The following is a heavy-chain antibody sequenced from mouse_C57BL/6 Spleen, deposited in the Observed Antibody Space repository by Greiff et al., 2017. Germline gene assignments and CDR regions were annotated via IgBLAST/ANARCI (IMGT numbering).Heavy chain of an antibody. D-gene: IGHD1-1*01. Sequence: EVKLMESGEGFVKPGGSLKLSCAASGFTFSSYAMSWVRQTPEQRLEWVAYISSGGGYIYYADTVKGRFTISRDNARNTQYLQMSSLKSEDTAMYYCTKDGTTVVFDYWGQGTTLTVSS. CDR1: GFTFSSYA. J-gene: IGHJ2*01. CDR3: TKDGTTVVFDY. CDR2: ISSGGGYI. V-gene: IGHV5-9-1*02.